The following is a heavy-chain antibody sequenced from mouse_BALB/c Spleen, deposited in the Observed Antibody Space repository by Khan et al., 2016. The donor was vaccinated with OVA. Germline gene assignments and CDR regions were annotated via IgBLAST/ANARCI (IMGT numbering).Heavy chain of an antibody. Sequence: EVQLQESGPGLVKPSQSLYLTCTVTGYSITSGYGWNWIRQFPGNKLECMGYIRYSGSTNYNPSLKNRISITRDTSTNTFYLQMTTVTTEDTATYYCARTARIKYWGQGTTRTVSS. D-gene: IGHD1-2*01. J-gene: IGHJ2*01. V-gene: IGHV3-1*02. CDR3: ARTARIKY. CDR2: IRYSGST. CDR1: GYSITSGYG.